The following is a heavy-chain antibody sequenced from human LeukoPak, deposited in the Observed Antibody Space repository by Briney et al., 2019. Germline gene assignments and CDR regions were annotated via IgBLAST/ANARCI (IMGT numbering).Heavy chain of an antibody. J-gene: IGHJ2*01. CDR2: ISSSGRGSTL. D-gene: IGHD3-16*01. CDR1: GFTLSDYY. Sequence: GGSLRLSCAASGFTLSDYYMSWIRQAPGKGLEWVSYISSSGRGSTLYYADSVKGRFTISRDSAKNSLYLQMNNLGAEDTALYYCAREGGDPYWHFDLWGRGTLVTVSS. V-gene: IGHV3-11*01. CDR3: AREGGDPYWHFDL.